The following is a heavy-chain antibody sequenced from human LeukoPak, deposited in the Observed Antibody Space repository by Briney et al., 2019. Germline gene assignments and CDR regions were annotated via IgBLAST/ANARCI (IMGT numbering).Heavy chain of an antibody. CDR2: MRGSGAGT. D-gene: IGHD4-17*01. J-gene: IGHJ4*02. CDR1: GLTLSIYP. CDR3: TKEVSRVTTFYFDN. Sequence: PTGGPLRLSCAASGLTLSIYPMIWPRQAPERALEWVSAMRGSGAGTYYAMSVKRRITISRDNSKSTIYMQLNSLRAEETAVYYCTKEVSRVTTFYFDNWGEGTLVTVSS. V-gene: IGHV3-23*01.